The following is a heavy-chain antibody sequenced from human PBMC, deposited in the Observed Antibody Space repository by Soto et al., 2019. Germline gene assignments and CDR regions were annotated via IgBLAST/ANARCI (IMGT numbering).Heavy chain of an antibody. D-gene: IGHD6-19*01. CDR1: GGSISNYY. J-gene: IGHJ4*02. CDR3: ARGSRNSGWRPDS. CDR2: IYHSGIT. V-gene: IGHV4-59*01. Sequence: QVQLQESGPGLVKPSETLSLTCSVFGGSISNYYWSWIRQPPGTGLEWIGYIYHSGITTYNPSLQSRITMSVDTSKDQFSLRLYSVTAADTAVYYCARGSRNSGWRPDSWGQGTLVTVSS.